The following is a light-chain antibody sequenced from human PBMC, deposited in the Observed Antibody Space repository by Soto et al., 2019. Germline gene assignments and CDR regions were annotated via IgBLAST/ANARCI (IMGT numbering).Light chain of an antibody. J-gene: IGLJ2*01. Sequence: QSVLTQPASVSGSPGQSITISCTGTSSDVGSYNLVSWYQQHPGKAPKLMIYEGSKRPSGVSNRFSGSKSGNTASLTIPGLQAEDEADYYCCSYAGRSRVFGGGTKLTVL. V-gene: IGLV2-23*01. CDR2: EGS. CDR3: CSYAGRSRV. CDR1: SSDVGSYNL.